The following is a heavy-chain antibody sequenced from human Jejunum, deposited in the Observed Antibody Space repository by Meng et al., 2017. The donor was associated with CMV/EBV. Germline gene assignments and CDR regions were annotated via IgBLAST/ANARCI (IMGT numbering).Heavy chain of an antibody. CDR2: IWFDATKK. Sequence: FTYSSYGMHWVRKAPGKGLEWVAVIWFDATKKYYADSVKGRFTISRDNSKNMLYLQMNSLRAEDTAVYYCAKDISRGYAYGYSDYWGQGTLVTVSS. V-gene: IGHV3-33*06. D-gene: IGHD5-18*01. CDR1: FTYSSYG. J-gene: IGHJ4*02. CDR3: AKDISRGYAYGYSDY.